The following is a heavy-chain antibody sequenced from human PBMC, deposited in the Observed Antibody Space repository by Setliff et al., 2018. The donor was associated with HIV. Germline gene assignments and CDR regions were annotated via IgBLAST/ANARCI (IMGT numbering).Heavy chain of an antibody. CDR2: IIPMSGVP. CDR3: ARNPEMAALNYFYYYMDV. J-gene: IGHJ6*03. CDR1: GGNFRSYG. D-gene: IGHD6-19*01. V-gene: IGHV1-69*10. Sequence: SVKVSCKASGGNFRSYGISWVRQAPGQGLEWMGGIIPMSGVPKYAQKFQGRVTITADKSTSTAYMELSSLRSEDTAVYYCARNPEMAALNYFYYYMDVRGKGTTVTVSS.